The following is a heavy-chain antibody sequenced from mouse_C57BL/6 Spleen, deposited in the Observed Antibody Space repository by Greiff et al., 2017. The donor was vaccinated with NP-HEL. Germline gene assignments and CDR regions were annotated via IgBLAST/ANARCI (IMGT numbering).Heavy chain of an antibody. V-gene: IGHV1-69*01. CDR1: GYTFTSYW. D-gene: IGHD4-1*01. Sequence: VQLQQPGAELVMPGASVKLSCKASGYTFTSYWMHWVKQRPGQGLEWIGEIDPSDSYTNYNQKFKGKSTLTVDKSSSTAYMQLSSLTSEDSAVYDCARSDGDWDYFDYWGQGTTLTVSS. CDR2: IDPSDSYT. J-gene: IGHJ2*01. CDR3: ARSDGDWDYFDY.